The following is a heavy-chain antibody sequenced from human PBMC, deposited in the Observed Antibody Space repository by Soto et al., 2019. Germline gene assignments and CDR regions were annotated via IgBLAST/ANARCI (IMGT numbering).Heavy chain of an antibody. Sequence: EVELVESGGGLVQPGGSLRLSCAATGFRFSSYWMTWVRQAPGKGLEWVANINQNGSERYYVGSVEGRFTISRDNAKNSVFLQMENLRVEDTAMYYCATDILDFWGQGTLVTVSS. V-gene: IGHV3-7*05. CDR1: GFRFSSYW. CDR2: INQNGSER. D-gene: IGHD3-9*01. J-gene: IGHJ4*02. CDR3: ATDILDF.